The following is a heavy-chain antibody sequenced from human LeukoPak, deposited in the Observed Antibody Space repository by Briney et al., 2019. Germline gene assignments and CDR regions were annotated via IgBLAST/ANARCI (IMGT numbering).Heavy chain of an antibody. Sequence: ASVKVSCKASGYTFTGYYMHWVRQAPGQGLEWMGWINPNSGGTNYAQKFQGRVTMTRDTSISTAYMELSRLRSDDTAVYYCARDLHYGSGENYYYYMDVWGKGTTVTISS. CDR2: INPNSGGT. D-gene: IGHD3-10*01. CDR1: GYTFTGYY. CDR3: ARDLHYGSGENYYYYMDV. J-gene: IGHJ6*03. V-gene: IGHV1-2*02.